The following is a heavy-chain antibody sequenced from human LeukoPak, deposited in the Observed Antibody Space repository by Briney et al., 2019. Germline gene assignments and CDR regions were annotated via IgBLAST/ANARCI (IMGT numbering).Heavy chain of an antibody. Sequence: GGSLRLSCAASGFTFSSYSMNWVRQAPGKGLEWVSSISSSSSYIYYADSVKGRFTISRDNAKNSLYLQMNSLRAEDTAVYYCARDDRSVLGALDIWGQGTMVTVSS. CDR1: GFTFSSYS. CDR3: ARDDRSVLGALDI. V-gene: IGHV3-21*01. CDR2: ISSSSSYI. D-gene: IGHD5/OR15-5a*01. J-gene: IGHJ3*02.